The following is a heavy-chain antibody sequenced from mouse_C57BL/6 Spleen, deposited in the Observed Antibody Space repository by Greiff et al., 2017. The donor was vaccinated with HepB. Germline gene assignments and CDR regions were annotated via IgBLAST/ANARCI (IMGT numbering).Heavy chain of an antibody. Sequence: EVQLVESGGGLVQPQGSLKLSCAASGFSFNTYAMNWVRQAPGKGLEWVARIRSKSNNYATYYADSVKDRFTISRDDSESMLYLQMNNLKTEDTAMYYCVRQGWGDYFDYWGQGTTLTVSS. CDR2: IRSKSNNYAT. CDR3: VRQGWGDYFDY. D-gene: IGHD1-1*02. J-gene: IGHJ2*01. CDR1: GFSFNTYA. V-gene: IGHV10-1*01.